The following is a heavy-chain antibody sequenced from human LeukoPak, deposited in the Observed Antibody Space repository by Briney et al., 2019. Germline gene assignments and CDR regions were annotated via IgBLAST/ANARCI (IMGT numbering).Heavy chain of an antibody. CDR3: AKDRGITGTADLDY. D-gene: IGHD1/OR15-1a*01. CDR1: GFTFSSYG. Sequence: PGGSLRLSCAASGFTFSSYGMHWVRGAPGNGLEWVAVISYDGSNKYYADAVKGRFTISRDNSKNTLYLQMNSLRAEDTAVYYCAKDRGITGTADLDYWGQGTLVTVSS. CDR2: ISYDGSNK. V-gene: IGHV3-30*18. J-gene: IGHJ4*02.